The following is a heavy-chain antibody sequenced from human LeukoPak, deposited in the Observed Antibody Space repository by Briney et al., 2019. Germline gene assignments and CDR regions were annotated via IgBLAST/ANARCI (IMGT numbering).Heavy chain of an antibody. CDR2: FYTSGST. J-gene: IGHJ5*02. D-gene: IGHD3-16*01. Sequence: SETLSLTCTVSGGSISSGSYYWTWIRQPAGKGLEWIGRFYTSGSTDYNPSLKSRVTISVDTSKNQFSLRLSSVTAADTAVYYCARALFGGWNWFDPWGQGTLVTVSS. V-gene: IGHV4-61*02. CDR1: GGSISSGSYY. CDR3: ARALFGGWNWFDP.